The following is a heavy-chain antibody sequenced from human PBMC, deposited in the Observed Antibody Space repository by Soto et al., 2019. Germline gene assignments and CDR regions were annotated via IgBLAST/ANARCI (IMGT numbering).Heavy chain of an antibody. CDR1: GGSISSSGYY. V-gene: IGHV4-39*01. CDR3: GRRGSGWFFDY. Sequence: QLQLQESGPGLVKPSETLSLICTVSGGSISSSGYYWGWIRQPPGKGMEWIGSMHYSGSTYYNPSLTSRVTTSLATTHNQFSLTLNSVTDSDTAVYYCGRRGSGWFFDYSGQGSLVTVSS. D-gene: IGHD6-19*01. J-gene: IGHJ4*02. CDR2: MHYSGST.